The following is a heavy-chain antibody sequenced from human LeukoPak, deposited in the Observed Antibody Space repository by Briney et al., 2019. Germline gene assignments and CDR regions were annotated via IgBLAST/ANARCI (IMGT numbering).Heavy chain of an antibody. CDR3: ARSGYSYGSIGY. V-gene: IGHV1-2*02. CDR2: INPNSGGT. CDR1: GYTLTGYY. D-gene: IGHD5-18*01. J-gene: IGHJ4*02. Sequence: ASVKVSCKASGYTLTGYYMHWVRQAPGQGLEWMGWINPNSGGTNYAQKFQGRVTMTRDTSISTAYMELSRLRSDDTAVYYCARSGYSYGSIGYWGQGTLVTVSS.